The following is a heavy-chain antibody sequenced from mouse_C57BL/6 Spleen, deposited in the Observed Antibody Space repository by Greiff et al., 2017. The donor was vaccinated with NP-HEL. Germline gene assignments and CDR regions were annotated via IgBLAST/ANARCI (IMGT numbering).Heavy chain of an antibody. CDR2: IGPGSGST. CDR1: GYTFTDYY. J-gene: IGHJ1*03. CDR3: AREEIRPGPTMIRYFDV. Sequence: QVQLQQSGAELVKPGASVKISCKASGYTFTDYYINWVKQRPGQGLEWIGKIGPGSGSTYYNEKFKGKATLTADKSSSTAYMQLSSLTSEDSAVYFCAREEIRPGPTMIRYFDVWGTGTTVTVSS. V-gene: IGHV1-77*01. D-gene: IGHD2-4*01.